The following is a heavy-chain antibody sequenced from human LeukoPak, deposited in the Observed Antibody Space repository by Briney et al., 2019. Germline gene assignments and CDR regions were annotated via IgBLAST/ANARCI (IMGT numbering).Heavy chain of an antibody. CDR3: ASIPSRKQLVDY. J-gene: IGHJ4*02. CDR1: GFIFSSYE. CDR2: ISSSGSTI. Sequence: PGGSLGLSCAASGFIFSSYEMSWVRQAPGKGLEWVSYISSSGSTIYYADSVKGRFTISRDNAKNSLYLQMNSLRAEDTAVYYCASIPSRKQLVDYWGQGTLVTVSS. D-gene: IGHD6-13*01. V-gene: IGHV3-48*03.